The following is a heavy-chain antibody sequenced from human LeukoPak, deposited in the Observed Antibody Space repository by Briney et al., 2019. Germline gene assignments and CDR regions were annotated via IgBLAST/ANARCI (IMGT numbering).Heavy chain of an antibody. CDR3: AHGTMYQLDF. D-gene: IGHD2-2*01. CDR2: ISGSGGRT. CDR1: GFTFSSYA. V-gene: IGHV3-23*01. Sequence: GGSLRLSCAASGFTFSSYAMSWVRQAPGKGLEWVSVISGSGGRTYYADSVRGRFTISRDNSKNTLYLQMNSLRAEDTAVYYCAHGTMYQLDFWGQGTLVTVSS. J-gene: IGHJ4*02.